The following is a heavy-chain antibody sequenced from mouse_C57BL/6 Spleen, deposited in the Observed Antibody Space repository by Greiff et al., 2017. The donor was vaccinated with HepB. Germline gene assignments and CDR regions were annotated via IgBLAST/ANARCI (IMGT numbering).Heavy chain of an antibody. V-gene: IGHV1-69*01. Sequence: QVQLKESGAELVMPGASVKLSCKASGYTFTSYWMHWVKQRPGQGLEWIGEIDPSDSYTNYNQKFKGKSTLTVDKSSSTAYMQLSSLTSEDSAVYYCARGDGYYVGNYAMDYWGQGTSVTVSS. D-gene: IGHD2-3*01. CDR1: GYTFTSYW. CDR3: ARGDGYYVGNYAMDY. J-gene: IGHJ4*01. CDR2: IDPSDSYT.